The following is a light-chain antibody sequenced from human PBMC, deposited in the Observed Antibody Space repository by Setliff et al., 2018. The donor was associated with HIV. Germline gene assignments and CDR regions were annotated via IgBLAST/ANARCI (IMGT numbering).Light chain of an antibody. J-gene: IGLJ1*01. CDR1: NIGDKS. Sequence: SYELTQPPSVSVAPGKTARITCGGNNIGDKSVHWYQQRPGQAPVVVVFDDRDRPSGIPERFSGSNSGNTATLTISRVEAGDEADYYCQVWDSSSDQYVFGSGTKVTVL. CDR2: DDR. V-gene: IGLV3-21*03. CDR3: QVWDSSSDQYV.